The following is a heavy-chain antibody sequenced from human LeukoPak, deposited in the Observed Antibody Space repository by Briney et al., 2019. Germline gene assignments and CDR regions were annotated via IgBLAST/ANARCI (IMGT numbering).Heavy chain of an antibody. CDR3: ARDDSLLQFGC. V-gene: IGHV3-23*01. Sequence: GGSLRLSCAPSGFTFSNYGMNWVRHAPGKGLEWVSGNIPSGVTTYYADSVKGRFAISRDNSKNTVYLQMNSLRAEDTAVYYCARDDSLLQFGCWGQGTLVTVSS. D-gene: IGHD5-24*01. J-gene: IGHJ4*02. CDR1: GFTFSNYG. CDR2: NIPSGVTT.